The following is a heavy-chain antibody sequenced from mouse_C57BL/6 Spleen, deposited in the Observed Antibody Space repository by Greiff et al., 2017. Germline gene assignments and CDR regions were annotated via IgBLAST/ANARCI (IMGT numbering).Heavy chain of an antibody. D-gene: IGHD2-4*01. CDR1: GFSLTSYG. Sequence: VKLVESGPGLVAPSQSLSITCTVSGFSLTSYGVDWVRQPPGKGLEWLGVIWGGGSTNYNSALMSRLSISKDNAKSHVFLKMNSLQTDDTARYDRAKHGPCYDYGGGFAYWGQGTLVTVSA. J-gene: IGHJ3*01. CDR3: AKHGPCYDYGGGFAY. V-gene: IGHV2-9*01. CDR2: IWGGGST.